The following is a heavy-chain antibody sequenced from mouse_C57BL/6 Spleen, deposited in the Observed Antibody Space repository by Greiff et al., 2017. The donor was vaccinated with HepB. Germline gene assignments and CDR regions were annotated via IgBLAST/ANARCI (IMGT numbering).Heavy chain of an antibody. J-gene: IGHJ2*01. Sequence: EVKLVDSGGGLVKPGGSLKLSCAASGFTFSSYAMSWVRQTPEKRLEWVATISDGGSYTYYPDNVKGRFTISRDNAKNNLYLQMSHLKSEDTAMYYCAREGLWNYFDYWGQGTTLTVSS. V-gene: IGHV5-4*01. CDR3: AREGLWNYFDY. CDR2: ISDGGSYT. CDR1: GFTFSSYA.